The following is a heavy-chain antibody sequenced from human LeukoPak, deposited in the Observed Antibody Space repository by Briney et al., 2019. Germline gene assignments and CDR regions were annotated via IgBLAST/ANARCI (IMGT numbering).Heavy chain of an antibody. CDR2: INHSGST. CDR3: ARRRDGYHSGSFDI. CDR1: GGSFSGYY. V-gene: IGHV4-34*01. Sequence: SETLSLTCAVYGGSFSGYYWSWIRQPPGKGLEWIGEINHSGSTNYNPSLKSRVTLSVDTSKNQFSLKLNSVTAADTAVYYCARRRDGYHSGSFDIWGQGTTVTISS. D-gene: IGHD5-24*01. J-gene: IGHJ3*02.